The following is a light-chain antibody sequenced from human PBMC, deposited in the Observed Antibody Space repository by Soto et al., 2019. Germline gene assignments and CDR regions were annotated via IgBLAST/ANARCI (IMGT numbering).Light chain of an antibody. V-gene: IGLV2-14*01. CDR2: EVS. Sequence: QSALTQPASVSGSPGQSITISCTGTSSDVGGYNYVSWYQQHPGKAPKLMIYEVSNRPSGVSNRFSGSKSGNTASLTISGLQLEDEADYYCSSYTSSSTLAYVFGTGTKLTVL. J-gene: IGLJ1*01. CDR3: SSYTSSSTLAYV. CDR1: SSDVGGYNY.